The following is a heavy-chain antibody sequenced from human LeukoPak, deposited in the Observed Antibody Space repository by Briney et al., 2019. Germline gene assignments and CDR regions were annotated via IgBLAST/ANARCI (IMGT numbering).Heavy chain of an antibody. D-gene: IGHD3-22*01. CDR2: IYHSGST. CDR3: ARHFRPYPFRGVVVIYYFDY. CDR1: GYSISSGYY. J-gene: IGHJ4*02. Sequence: SETLSLTCAVSGYSISSGYYWGWIRQPPGKGLEWIGSIYHSGSTYYNPSLKSRVTISVDTSKNQFSLKLSSVPAADTAVYYCARHFRPYPFRGVVVIYYFDYWGQGTLVTVSS. V-gene: IGHV4-38-2*01.